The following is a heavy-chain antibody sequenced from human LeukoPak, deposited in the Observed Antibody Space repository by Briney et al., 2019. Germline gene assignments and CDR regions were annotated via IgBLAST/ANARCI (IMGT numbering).Heavy chain of an antibody. V-gene: IGHV4-59*01. D-gene: IGHD4-17*01. CDR3: ARVPISTTARGYFDY. Sequence: PSETLSLTCTVSGASISNYYWNWIRQPPGKGLEWIGYISYSGSTYYNPSLKSRVTISLDTSKNQFSLKVSSVTAADTAVYYCARVPISTTARGYFDYWGQGTLVTVSS. CDR1: GASISNYY. J-gene: IGHJ4*02. CDR2: ISYSGST.